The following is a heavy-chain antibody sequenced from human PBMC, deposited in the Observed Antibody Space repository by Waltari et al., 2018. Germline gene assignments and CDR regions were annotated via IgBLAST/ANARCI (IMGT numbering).Heavy chain of an antibody. Sequence: QLQLQESGPGLVKPSETLSLTCTVSGDSISRSSYYWGWIRQSPGKGLEWIGSIYYSGVTDYNPTLKSRVTISGDTSKNQFSLKLSSVTAADTAVYYCARHWKKSGYRFDPWGQGTLVTVSS. V-gene: IGHV4-39*01. CDR3: ARHWKKSGYRFDP. CDR1: GDSISRSSYY. D-gene: IGHD5-12*01. J-gene: IGHJ5*02. CDR2: IYYSGVT.